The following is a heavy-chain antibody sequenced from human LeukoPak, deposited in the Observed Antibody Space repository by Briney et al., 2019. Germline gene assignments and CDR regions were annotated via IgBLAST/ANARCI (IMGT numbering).Heavy chain of an antibody. J-gene: IGHJ4*02. V-gene: IGHV3-30*18. CDR1: GFTFRSYG. CDR2: ISYDGSNK. D-gene: IGHD3-22*01. CDR3: AKDLMEYYDSSGSE. Sequence: GGCLRLSCAASGFTFRSYGMHWVRQAPGKGLEWVAVISYDGSNKYYGDSVKGRFTISRDNSKNTLYLEMNSLRAEDTAVYYCAKDLMEYYDSSGSEWGQGTLVIVSS.